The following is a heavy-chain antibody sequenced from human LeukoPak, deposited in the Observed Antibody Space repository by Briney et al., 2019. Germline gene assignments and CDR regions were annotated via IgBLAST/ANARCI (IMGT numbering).Heavy chain of an antibody. J-gene: IGHJ4*02. CDR2: IYYSGST. V-gene: IGHV4-39*01. CDR1: GGSISSYY. CDR3: ARHLFGELLLFDY. D-gene: IGHD1-26*01. Sequence: SETLSLTCTVSGGSISSYYWGWIRQPPGKGLEWIGSIYYSGSTYYNPSLKSRVTISVDTSKNQFSLKLSSVTAADTAVYYCARHLFGELLLFDYWGQGTLVTVSS.